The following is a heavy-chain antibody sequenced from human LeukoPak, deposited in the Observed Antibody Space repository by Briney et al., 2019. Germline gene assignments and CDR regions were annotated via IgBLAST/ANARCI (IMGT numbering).Heavy chain of an antibody. J-gene: IGHJ4*02. CDR2: IYYSGST. D-gene: IGHD3-9*01. CDR1: GDSISSRNSY. CDR3: ARGEDILTGFSTPLFDY. V-gene: IGHV4-31*03. Sequence: SETLSLTCSVSGDSISSRNSYWCWIRQSPGKGLEWIGYIYYSGSTYYNPSLKSRVTISVDTSKNQFSLKLSSVTAADTAVYYCARGEDILTGFSTPLFDYWGQGTLLTVSS.